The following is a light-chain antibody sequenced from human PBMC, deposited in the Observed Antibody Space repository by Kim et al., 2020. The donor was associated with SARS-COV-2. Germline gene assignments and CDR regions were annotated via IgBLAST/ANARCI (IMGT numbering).Light chain of an antibody. CDR1: QSVSSY. CDR2: DAS. CDR3: QQRLNWLT. Sequence: LSLSPGERATLSCRASQSVSSYLAWYQQKPGQAPRLLIYDASNRATGIPARFSGSGSGTDFTLTISSLEPEDFAVYHCQQRLNWLTFGGGTKLEI. V-gene: IGKV3-11*01. J-gene: IGKJ4*01.